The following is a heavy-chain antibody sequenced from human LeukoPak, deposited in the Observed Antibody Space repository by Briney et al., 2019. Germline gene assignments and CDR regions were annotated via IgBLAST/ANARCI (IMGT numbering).Heavy chain of an antibody. V-gene: IGHV4-39*01. J-gene: IGHJ5*02. CDR1: GGSITSPTFY. CDR2: IYFSGFT. D-gene: IGHD1-14*01. Sequence: SETLSLTCTVSGGSITSPTFYWDWVRQAPGKGLEWIGSIYFSGFTHYSPSLKSRITISIDTSKSQFSLNLRSVTAADTAIYHCARRAGHRTGLTWFDPWGQGTLVTVSS. CDR3: ARRAGHRTGLTWFDP.